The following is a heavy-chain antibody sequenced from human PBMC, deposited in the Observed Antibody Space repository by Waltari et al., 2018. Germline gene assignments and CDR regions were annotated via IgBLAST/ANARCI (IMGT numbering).Heavy chain of an antibody. J-gene: IGHJ4*02. CDR1: GYSISSGYY. V-gene: IGHV4-38-2*01. Sequence: QVQLQESGPGLVKPSETLSLTCAVSGYSISSGYYWGWIRQPPGKGLEWIGSIYHSGSTYYNPSLKSRVTISVDTSKNQFSLKLSSVTAADTAVYYCAGGSSGLDHPLFDYWGQGTLVTVSS. CDR3: AGGSSGLDHPLFDY. D-gene: IGHD3-16*01. CDR2: IYHSGST.